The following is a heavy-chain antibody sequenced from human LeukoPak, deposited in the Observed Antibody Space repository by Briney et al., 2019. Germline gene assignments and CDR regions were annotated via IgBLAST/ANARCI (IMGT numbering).Heavy chain of an antibody. V-gene: IGHV3-11*01. CDR1: GFTFNDYY. D-gene: IGHD5-12*01. Sequence: PGGSLRLSCAASGFTFNDYYMSWIRQAPGKGLEWLSYINIGGTNTHYADSVKGRFTISRDNAKKSLYLEVNNLRAEDTAVYYCATGGAGFDTWGQGVLVTVSS. CDR3: ATGGAGFDT. CDR2: INIGGTNT. J-gene: IGHJ5*02.